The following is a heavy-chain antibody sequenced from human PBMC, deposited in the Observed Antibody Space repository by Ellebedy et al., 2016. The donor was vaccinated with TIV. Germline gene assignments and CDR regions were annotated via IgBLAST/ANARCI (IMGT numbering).Heavy chain of an antibody. CDR1: GGSFGGYY. Sequence: SETLSLTCAVSGGSFGGYYWSWVRQAPGKGLQWIGEIHRSGNTNYNPSLASRVALSVDTSKSQFSMHLRSVTAADTALYSCARAWAYGDTTRGTVIDAWGRGSMVIVSS. V-gene: IGHV4-34*01. J-gene: IGHJ3*01. D-gene: IGHD2-21*01. CDR2: IHRSGNT. CDR3: ARAWAYGDTTRGTVIDA.